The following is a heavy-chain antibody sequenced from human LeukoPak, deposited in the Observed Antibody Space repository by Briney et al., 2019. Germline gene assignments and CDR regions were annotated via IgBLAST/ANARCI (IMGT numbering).Heavy chain of an antibody. CDR2: IYYSGST. Sequence: SETLSLTCTVSGSTSSFYWNWIRQPPGKGLEWIGYIYYSGSTNYNPSLKSRVTISVDTSKNQFSLKLSSVTAADTAVYYCATLRGDFDYWGQGTLVTVSS. J-gene: IGHJ4*02. V-gene: IGHV4-59*01. CDR1: GSTSSFY. CDR3: ATLRGDFDY.